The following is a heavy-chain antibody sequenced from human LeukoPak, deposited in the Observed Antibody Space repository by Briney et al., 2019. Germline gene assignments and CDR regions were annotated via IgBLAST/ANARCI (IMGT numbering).Heavy chain of an antibody. CDR1: GGSISSSSYY. CDR2: IYYSGST. Sequence: SETLSLTCTVSGGSISSSSYYWGWILQPPGKGLEWIGSIYYSGSTYYNPSLKSRVTISVDTSKNQFSLKLSSVTAADTAVYYCARLTYYYDSSGYYYDLRRDYWGQGTLVTVSS. J-gene: IGHJ4*02. D-gene: IGHD3-22*01. V-gene: IGHV4-39*07. CDR3: ARLTYYYDSSGYYYDLRRDY.